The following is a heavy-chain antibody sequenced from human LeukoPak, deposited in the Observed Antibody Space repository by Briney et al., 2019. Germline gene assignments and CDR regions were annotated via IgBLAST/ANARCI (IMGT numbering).Heavy chain of an antibody. J-gene: IGHJ6*03. CDR1: GFTFSSYS. CDR2: ISSSSSTI. Sequence: GGSLRLSCAASGFTFSSYSMNWVRQAPGKGLEWVSYISSSSSTIYYADSVKGRFTISRDNAKNSLYLQMNSLRAEDTAVYYCARDKYYGSEDYYYYMDVWGKGTTVTVSS. D-gene: IGHD3-10*01. V-gene: IGHV3-48*01. CDR3: ARDKYYGSEDYYYYMDV.